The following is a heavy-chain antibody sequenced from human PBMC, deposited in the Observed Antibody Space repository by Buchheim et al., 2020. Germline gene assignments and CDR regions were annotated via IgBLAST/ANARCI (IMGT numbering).Heavy chain of an antibody. D-gene: IGHD5-18*01. CDR3: ARVRVPGYSYGYGHDF. Sequence: QVQLVQSGAELKKPGASVKISCKASGYTFSTHVLHWVRQAPGQRLEWMGWIKPDTACTNFSPKFQGRVTITTDTSARNAYMELSSLKSEDTSVYYCARVRVPGYSYGYGHDFWGQGTL. CDR2: IKPDTACT. J-gene: IGHJ4*02. V-gene: IGHV1-3*01. CDR1: GYTFSTHV.